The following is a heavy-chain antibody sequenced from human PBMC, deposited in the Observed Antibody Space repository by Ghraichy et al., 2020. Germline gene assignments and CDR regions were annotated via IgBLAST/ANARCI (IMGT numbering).Heavy chain of an antibody. D-gene: IGHD5-24*01. V-gene: IGHV4-59*11. Sequence: SETLSLTCTVSGGSLSSHSWSWIRQPPGKGLEWIGYIYYSGSTTYNPSLKSRVTISINTSNNQFSLKLSSVTAADTAVEYCAGGRWLRRPLSDYWGQGTLVTVSS. CDR1: GGSLSSHS. CDR2: IYYSGST. CDR3: AGGRWLRRPLSDY. J-gene: IGHJ4*02.